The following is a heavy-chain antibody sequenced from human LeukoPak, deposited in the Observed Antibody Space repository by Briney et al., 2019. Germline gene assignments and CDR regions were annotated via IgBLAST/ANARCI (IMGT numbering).Heavy chain of an antibody. CDR3: AKSADARSGYDEFDY. J-gene: IGHJ4*02. CDR2: ISWDGGST. D-gene: IGHD5-12*01. V-gene: IGHV3-43*01. Sequence: GGSPRLSCAASGFTFDDYTMHWVRQAPGKGLEWVSLISWDGGSTYYADSVKGRFTISRDNSKNSLYLQMNSLRTEDTALYYCAKSADARSGYDEFDYWGQGTLVTVSS. CDR1: GFTFDDYT.